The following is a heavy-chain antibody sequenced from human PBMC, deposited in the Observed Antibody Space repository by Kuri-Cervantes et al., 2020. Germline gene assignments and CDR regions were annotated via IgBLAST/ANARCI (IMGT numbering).Heavy chain of an antibody. Sequence: GSLRLSCAASGFTSSSYAMHWVRQPPGKGLEWIGEIYHSGSTNYNPSLKSRVTISVDKSKNQFSLKLSSVTAADTAVYYCASLNWGEYYYYGMDVWGQGTTVTVSS. J-gene: IGHJ6*02. CDR2: IYHSGST. CDR3: ASLNWGEYYYYGMDV. V-gene: IGHV4-4*02. CDR1: GFTSSSYA. D-gene: IGHD7-27*01.